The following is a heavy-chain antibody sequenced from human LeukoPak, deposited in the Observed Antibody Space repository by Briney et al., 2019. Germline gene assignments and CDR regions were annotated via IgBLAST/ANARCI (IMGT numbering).Heavy chain of an antibody. V-gene: IGHV4-59*01. CDR1: GGSINSYY. CDR3: ARGYSYYFDC. J-gene: IGHJ4*02. D-gene: IGHD5-18*01. CDR2: IYSSGST. Sequence: SETLSLPCTVSGGSINSYYWSWIRQPPGKGLEWIGYIYSSGSTNYNPSLKSRVTISVDTSKNQFSLKLSSVTAADTAVYYCARGYSYYFDCWGQGTLVTVSS.